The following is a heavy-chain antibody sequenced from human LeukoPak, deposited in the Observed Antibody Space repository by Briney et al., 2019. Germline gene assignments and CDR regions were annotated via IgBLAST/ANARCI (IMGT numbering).Heavy chain of an antibody. Sequence: SETLSLTCTVSGGSISSYYWSWIRQPAGKGLEWIGRIYSSGSTNYNPSLKSRVTMSVDTSKNQFSLKLSSVTAADTAVYYCVRGSDSSGYHDWGQGTLVTVSS. CDR3: VRGSDSSGYHD. CDR1: GGSISSYY. J-gene: IGHJ4*02. V-gene: IGHV4-4*07. CDR2: IYSSGST. D-gene: IGHD3-22*01.